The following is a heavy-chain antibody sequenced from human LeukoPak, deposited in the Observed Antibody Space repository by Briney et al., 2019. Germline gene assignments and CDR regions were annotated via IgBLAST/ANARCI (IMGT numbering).Heavy chain of an antibody. V-gene: IGHV4-39*07. Sequence: PSETLSLTCSVSGGSISSSNYYWGWIRQPPGKGLEWIGSVYYSGSTYYNPSLKSRVTISLDTSKNQFSLKLSSVTAADTAVYYCAREYDSSGRSFAYWGQGTLVTVSS. CDR2: VYYSGST. J-gene: IGHJ4*02. CDR3: AREYDSSGRSFAY. CDR1: GGSISSSNYY. D-gene: IGHD3-22*01.